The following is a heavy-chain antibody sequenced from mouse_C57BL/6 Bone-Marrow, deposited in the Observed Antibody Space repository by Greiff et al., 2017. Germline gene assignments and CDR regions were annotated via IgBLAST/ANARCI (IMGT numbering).Heavy chain of an antibody. CDR3: ARSDTTVVDYAMDY. V-gene: IGHV1-18*01. CDR1: GYTFTDYN. Sequence: EVQLQQSGPELVKPGASVKIPCKASGYTFTDYNMDWVKQSHGKSLEWMGDINPNNGGTIYNQKFKGKATLTVDKSSSTAYMQLRSLTSEDTAVYYCARSDTTVVDYAMDYWGQGTSLTVSS. D-gene: IGHD1-1*01. J-gene: IGHJ4*01. CDR2: INPNNGGT.